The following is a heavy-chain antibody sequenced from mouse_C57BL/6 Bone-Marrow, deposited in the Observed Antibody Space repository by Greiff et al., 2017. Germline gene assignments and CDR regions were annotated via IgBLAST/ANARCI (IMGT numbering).Heavy chain of an antibody. CDR1: GYTFTDYY. CDR2: INPYNGGT. Sequence: EVQLQQSGPVLVKPGASVKMSCKASGYTFTDYYMNWVKQSHGKSLEWIGVINPYNGGTSYTQKFKGKATLTVDKSSRTAYMELDSLTSEESAVYYCAYGSSYAMDYWGQGTSVTVSS. D-gene: IGHD1-1*01. CDR3: AYGSSYAMDY. V-gene: IGHV1-19*01. J-gene: IGHJ4*01.